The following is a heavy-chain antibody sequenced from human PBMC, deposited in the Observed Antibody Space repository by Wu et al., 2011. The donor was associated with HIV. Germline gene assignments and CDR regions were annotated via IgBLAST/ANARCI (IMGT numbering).Heavy chain of an antibody. CDR2: IIPIFGTA. J-gene: IGHJ6*03. CDR3: VTSGSTSRAVRYYYYMDV. CDR1: GGTFSSYA. Sequence: QVQLVQSGAEVKKPGSSVKVSCKASGGTFSSYAISWVRQAPGQGLEWMGGIIPIFGTANYAQKLQGRVTITTDESTSTAYMELSSLRSEDTAVYYCVTSGSTSRAVRYYYYMDVWGKGTTVTVSS. D-gene: IGHD2-2*01. V-gene: IGHV1-69*05.